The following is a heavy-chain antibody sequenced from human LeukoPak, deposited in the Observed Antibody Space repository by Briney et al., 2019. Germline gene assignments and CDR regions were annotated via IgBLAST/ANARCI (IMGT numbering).Heavy chain of an antibody. CDR1: GYSFTSYW. D-gene: IGHD3-22*01. V-gene: IGHV5-51*01. Sequence: GESLKISCKGSGYSFTSYWIGWVRQMPGKGLEWMGIIYPGDSDTRYSTPFQGQATIPSHKSITTAYLQWSSLKASDTAMYYCARREYYYDSSGYYYDGDFDYWGQGTLVTVSS. CDR2: IYPGDSDT. CDR3: ARREYYYDSSGYYYDGDFDY. J-gene: IGHJ4*02.